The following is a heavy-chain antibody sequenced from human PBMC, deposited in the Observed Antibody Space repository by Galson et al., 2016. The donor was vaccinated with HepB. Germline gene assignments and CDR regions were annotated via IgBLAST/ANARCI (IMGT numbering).Heavy chain of an antibody. J-gene: IGHJ6*02. D-gene: IGHD3-10*01. CDR3: ARISRQYYYGPDDYFYGLDV. Sequence: SVKVSCKAAGGTFSSYAFSWVRQAPGQGLEWMGGIIPMSGTPNYAQKFQGKVTITADKSTSTAYMEVSSLRSEDTAVYYCARISRQYYYGPDDYFYGLDVWGQGTTVTVSS. CDR1: GGTFSSYA. V-gene: IGHV1-69*06. CDR2: IIPMSGTP.